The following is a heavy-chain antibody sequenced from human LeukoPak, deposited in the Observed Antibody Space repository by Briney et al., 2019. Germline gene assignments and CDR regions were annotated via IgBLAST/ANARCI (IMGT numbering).Heavy chain of an antibody. J-gene: IGHJ4*02. CDR3: ARARSVTMVRGAYFPIDY. D-gene: IGHD3-10*01. Sequence: SVKVSCKASGGTLSSYAISWVRQAPGQGLEWMGGIIPIFGTANYAQKFQGRVTITADESTSTAYMELSSLRSEDTAVYYCARARSVTMVRGAYFPIDYWGQGTLVTVSS. V-gene: IGHV1-69*13. CDR1: GGTLSSYA. CDR2: IIPIFGTA.